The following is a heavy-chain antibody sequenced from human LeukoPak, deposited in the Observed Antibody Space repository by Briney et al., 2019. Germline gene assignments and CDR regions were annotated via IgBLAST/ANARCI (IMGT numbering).Heavy chain of an antibody. J-gene: IGHJ5*02. CDR2: IYVRGTTDDNPT. CDR3: ARGYSYGKNCFDP. Sequence: NTSETLSLTCTVSGASISKYYWSWIRQPAGKGREWIGRIYVRGTTDDNPTDYNPPLKSRVIMSVDTPKSQFSLNLSSVTAADTAVYYCARGYSYGKNCFDPWGQGTLVSVSS. CDR1: GASISKYY. D-gene: IGHD5-18*01. V-gene: IGHV4-4*07.